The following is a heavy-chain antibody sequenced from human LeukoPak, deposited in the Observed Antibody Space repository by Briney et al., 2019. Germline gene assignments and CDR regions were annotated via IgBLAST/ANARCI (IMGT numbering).Heavy chain of an antibody. CDR2: ISSSSSYI. CDR3: ARDLLNARYVWGSYRYTSIDY. D-gene: IGHD3-16*02. V-gene: IGHV3-21*01. Sequence: PGGSLTLSCAASGFTFSSYSMNWVRQAPGKGLEWVSSISSSSSYIYYADSVKGRSTISRDNAKNSLYLQMNSLRAEDTAVYYCARDLLNARYVWGSYRYTSIDYWGQGTLVTVSS. CDR1: GFTFSSYS. J-gene: IGHJ4*02.